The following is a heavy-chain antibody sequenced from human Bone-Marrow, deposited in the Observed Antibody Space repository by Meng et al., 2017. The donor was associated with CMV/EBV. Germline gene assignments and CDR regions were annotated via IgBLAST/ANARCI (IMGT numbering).Heavy chain of an antibody. CDR2: IYYSGST. V-gene: IGHV4-59*01. CDR3: EREVKIAARRAYYYYGMDV. Sequence: SETLSLTCTVSGGSISSYYWSWIRQPPGKGLEWIGYIYYSGSTNYNPSLKSRVTISVDTSKNQLPLKLSSVTAADTAVYYCEREVKIAARRAYYYYGMDVWSQGNTVTVSS. D-gene: IGHD6-6*01. CDR1: GGSISSYY. J-gene: IGHJ6*02.